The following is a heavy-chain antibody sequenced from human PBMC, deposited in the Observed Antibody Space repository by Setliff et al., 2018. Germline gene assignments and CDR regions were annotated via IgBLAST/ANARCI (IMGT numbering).Heavy chain of an antibody. CDR1: GYTFTSYW. J-gene: IGHJ6*02. V-gene: IGHV5-51*01. CDR3: ARYDSSGYHYYYGMDV. Sequence: GESLKISCKSSGYTFTSYWIGWVRQMPGKGLEWMGIIYPGDPDTRNSPSFQGQVTISADKSISTAYLQWSSLKASDTAMYYCARYDSSGYHYYYGMDVWGQGTTVTVSS. D-gene: IGHD3-22*01. CDR2: IYPGDPDT.